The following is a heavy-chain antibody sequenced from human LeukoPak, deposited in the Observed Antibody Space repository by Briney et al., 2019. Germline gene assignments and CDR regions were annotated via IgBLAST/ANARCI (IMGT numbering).Heavy chain of an antibody. V-gene: IGHV3-23*01. J-gene: IGHJ4*02. Sequence: GGSLRLSCVASGFTFSNYDMSWVRQAPGKGLEWVSSLTTDGGSTEYADSVKGRFTISRDNSKNTLYLQMDSLRAEDTALYYCAKSLVRWAFDYWGQGTLVTVSS. CDR1: GFTFSNYD. CDR3: AKSLVRWAFDY. CDR2: LTTDGGST. D-gene: IGHD1-26*01.